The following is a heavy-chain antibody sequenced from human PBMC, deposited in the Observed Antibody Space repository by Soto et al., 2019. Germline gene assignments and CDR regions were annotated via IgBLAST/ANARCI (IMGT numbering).Heavy chain of an antibody. J-gene: IGHJ5*02. D-gene: IGHD3-3*01. CDR3: AKDSNDGLWSGYSYGVGWFDP. V-gene: IGHV3-30*18. Sequence: QVQLVESGGGVVQPGRSLRLSCAASGFTFSSYGMHWVRQAPGKGLEWVAVISYDGSNKYYADSVKGRFTISRDNSKNTLYLQMNSLRAEDTGVYHCAKDSNDGLWSGYSYGVGWFDPWGQGTLVTVSS. CDR2: ISYDGSNK. CDR1: GFTFSSYG.